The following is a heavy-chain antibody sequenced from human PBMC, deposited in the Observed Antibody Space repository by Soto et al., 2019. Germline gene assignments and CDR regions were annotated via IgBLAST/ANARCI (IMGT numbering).Heavy chain of an antibody. J-gene: IGHJ4*02. CDR2: IYYSGTT. V-gene: IGHV4-31*03. CDR1: GDSSISGCYY. Sequence: TLSLTCTFSGDSSISGCYYWSWIREHPGKGLEWIGYIYYSGTTYYNPSLESRVTISADTSENQCSLKVNSVTVADTAVYYCASTYYTGSSGPFDYWGQGTLVTVSS. D-gene: IGHD3-22*01. CDR3: ASTYYTGSSGPFDY.